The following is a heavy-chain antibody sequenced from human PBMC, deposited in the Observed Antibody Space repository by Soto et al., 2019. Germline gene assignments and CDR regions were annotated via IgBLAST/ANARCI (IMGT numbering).Heavy chain of an antibody. V-gene: IGHV1-18*01. J-gene: IGHJ6*02. CDR1: GYTFTSYG. CDR2: ISAYNGNT. D-gene: IGHD3-3*01. Sequence: QVQLVQSGAEVKKPGASVKVSCKASGYTFTSYGISWVRQAPGQGLEWMGWISAYNGNTNYAQKLQGRVTMTTDTSTSTGDMELRSLRSDDTAVYYCARSHIEVPYYDVWSGYPYYYYGMDVWGQGTTVTVSS. CDR3: ARSHIEVPYYDVWSGYPYYYYGMDV.